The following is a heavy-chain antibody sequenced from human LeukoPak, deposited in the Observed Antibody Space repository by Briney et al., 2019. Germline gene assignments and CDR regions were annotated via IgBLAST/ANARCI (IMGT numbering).Heavy chain of an antibody. CDR3: ARIGYDHGLDV. CDR1: GFTFNTYW. CDR2: INQDGSEK. J-gene: IGHJ6*02. V-gene: IGHV3-7*03. D-gene: IGHD2-2*01. Sequence: PGGSLRLSCTASGFTFNTYWMNWVRQAPGKGPEWVVKINQDGSEKHCVESVKGRFTISRDNAKNSLYLQMNSVRVEDTAVYYCARIGYDHGLDVWGQGTTVIVSS.